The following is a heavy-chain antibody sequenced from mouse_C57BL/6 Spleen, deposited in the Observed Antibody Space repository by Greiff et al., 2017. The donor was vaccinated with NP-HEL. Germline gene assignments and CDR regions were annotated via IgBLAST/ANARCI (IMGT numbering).Heavy chain of an antibody. CDR3: ATSPITGWFAY. Sequence: QVQLKESGPELVKPGASVKLSCKASGYTFTSYDINWVKQRPGQGLEWIGWIYPRDGSTKYNEKFKGKATLTVDTSSSTAYMELHSLTSEDSAVYFCATSPITGWFAYWGQGTLVTVSA. D-gene: IGHD4-1*01. CDR2: IYPRDGST. J-gene: IGHJ3*01. CDR1: GYTFTSYD. V-gene: IGHV1-85*01.